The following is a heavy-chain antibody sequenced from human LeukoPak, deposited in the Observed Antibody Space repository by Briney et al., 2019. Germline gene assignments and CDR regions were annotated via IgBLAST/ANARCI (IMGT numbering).Heavy chain of an antibody. CDR1: GFTFSAHS. V-gene: IGHV3-30*04. J-gene: IGHJ5*02. D-gene: IGHD3-3*01. CDR2: ISYDGKIK. Sequence: GGSLRLSCAASGFTFSAHSVHWVRQAPGKGLEWVAFISYDGKIKYYADSVKGRFTISRDNSKNTLFLQMNSLRTGDMAMYYCSRNPEMEYWFDPWGQGTLVTVSS. CDR3: SRNPEMEYWFDP.